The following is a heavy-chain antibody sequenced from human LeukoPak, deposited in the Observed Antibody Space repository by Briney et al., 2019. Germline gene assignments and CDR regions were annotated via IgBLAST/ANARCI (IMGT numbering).Heavy chain of an antibody. CDR3: AEVGFSEMEWLLYSDH. Sequence: GGSLRLSCAASGFTVSSNYMSWVRQAPGKGLEWVSAISGSSGHTYYADSVKGRFTISRDNSKNTLYLQMNSLRAEDTAVYYCAEVGFSEMEWLLYSDHWGQGTLVTVSS. CDR2: ISGSSGHT. CDR1: GFTVSSNY. D-gene: IGHD3-3*01. J-gene: IGHJ4*02. V-gene: IGHV3-23*01.